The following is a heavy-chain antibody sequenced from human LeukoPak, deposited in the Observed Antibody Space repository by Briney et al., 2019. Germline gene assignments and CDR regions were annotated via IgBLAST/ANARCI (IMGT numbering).Heavy chain of an antibody. CDR2: ISSNGGST. V-gene: IGHV3-64*01. CDR3: ARDGELLAFDI. J-gene: IGHJ3*02. CDR1: GFTFSSYA. D-gene: IGHD3-10*01. Sequence: GGSLRLSCAASGFTFSSYAMHWVRQAPGKGLEYVSAISSNGGSTHYANSVKGRFTISRDNSKNTLYLRMGSLRAEDMAVYYCARDGELLAFDIWGQGTMVTVSS.